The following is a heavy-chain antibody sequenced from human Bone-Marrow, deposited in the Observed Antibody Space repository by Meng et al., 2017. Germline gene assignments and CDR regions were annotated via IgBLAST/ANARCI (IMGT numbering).Heavy chain of an antibody. CDR3: ARGRELAKQYTYEGY. CDR2: IIPIFGTA. D-gene: IGHD1-26*01. Sequence: SVKVSCKASGGTFSSYAISWVRQAPGQGLEWMGGIIPIFGTANYAQKFQGRVTITADESTSTAYMELSSLRSEDTAVYYCARGRELAKQYTYEGYWGQGTLVTVSS. J-gene: IGHJ4*02. CDR1: GGTFSSYA. V-gene: IGHV1-69*13.